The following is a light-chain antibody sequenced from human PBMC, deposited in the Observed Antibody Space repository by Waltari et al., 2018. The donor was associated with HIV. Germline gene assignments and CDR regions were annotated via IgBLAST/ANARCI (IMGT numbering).Light chain of an antibody. J-gene: IGKJ1*01. CDR1: QTINTF. Sequence: DIQMTQSPSSLSASVGDRVTITCRASQTINTFLIWYQQQPGKAPKVLTYDSTILERGVPGRFRGSGSGTDFTLDIIGLEAEDFATYFCQQSYMTPWTFGQGTKIEI. CDR3: QQSYMTPWT. V-gene: IGKV1-39*01. CDR2: DST.